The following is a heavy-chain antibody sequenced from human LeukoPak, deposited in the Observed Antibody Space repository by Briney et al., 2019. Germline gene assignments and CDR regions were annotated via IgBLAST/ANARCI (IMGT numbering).Heavy chain of an antibody. J-gene: IGHJ4*02. D-gene: IGHD1-26*01. V-gene: IGHV3-21*01. Sequence: GGSLRLSCAASGFTFSSYEMNWVRQAPGKGLEWVSSISSSSSYIYYADSVKGRFTISRDNAKNSLCLQMNSLRAEDTAVYYCARDAGPYSGSYYPYYFDYWGQGTLVTVSS. CDR1: GFTFSSYE. CDR2: ISSSSSYI. CDR3: ARDAGPYSGSYYPYYFDY.